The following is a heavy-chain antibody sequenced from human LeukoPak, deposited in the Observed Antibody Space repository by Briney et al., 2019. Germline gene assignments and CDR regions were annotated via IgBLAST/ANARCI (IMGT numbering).Heavy chain of an antibody. D-gene: IGHD5-12*01. CDR2: IYYSGST. Sequence: PSETLSLTCTVSGGSISSYYWSWIRQPPGKGLEWIGYIYYSGSTNYNPSLKSRVTISVDTSKNQISLKLSSVTAADTAVYYCARLGVVATINNYFDYWGQGTLVTVSS. CDR3: ARLGVVATINNYFDY. CDR1: GGSISSYY. V-gene: IGHV4-59*12. J-gene: IGHJ4*02.